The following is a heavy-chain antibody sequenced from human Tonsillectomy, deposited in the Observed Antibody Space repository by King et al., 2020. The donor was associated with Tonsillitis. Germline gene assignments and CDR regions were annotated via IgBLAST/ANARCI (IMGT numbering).Heavy chain of an antibody. D-gene: IGHD1-14*01. CDR2: IRHRAKNYAT. CDR3: TRHIESDHTAC. CDR1: GFIFSDSS. V-gene: IGHV3-73*02. Sequence: VQLVESGGGLVQPGGSLKLSCVDSGFIFSDSSIHWVRQASGRGLEWVAYIRHRAKNYATGYAASVKGRFTISRDDSTRTAYLQLNSLRAEDTAIYYCTRHIESDHTACCGQGTLVTVSS. J-gene: IGHJ4*02.